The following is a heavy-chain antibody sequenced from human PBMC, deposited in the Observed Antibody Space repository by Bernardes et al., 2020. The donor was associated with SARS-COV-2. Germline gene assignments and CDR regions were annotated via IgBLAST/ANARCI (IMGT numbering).Heavy chain of an antibody. J-gene: IGHJ5*02. D-gene: IGHD3-10*01. Sequence: SETLSLTCSVSGDSVTTGGYYWSWIRQPPGKPLEWMGYIHYTGNTKYNPSLESRVTISVDTSKNQLSLNLTSVTAADTAVYYCASGGPAPAMVGGVIHWLHPWGQGTLVTVSS. V-gene: IGHV4-61*08. CDR1: GDSVTTGGYY. CDR3: ASGGPAPAMVGGVIHWLHP. CDR2: IHYTGNT.